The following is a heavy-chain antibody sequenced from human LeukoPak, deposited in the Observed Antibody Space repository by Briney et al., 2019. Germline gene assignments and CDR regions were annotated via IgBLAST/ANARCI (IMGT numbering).Heavy chain of an antibody. CDR3: ARYGSGKNFDY. V-gene: IGHV3-33*01. CDR1: GFIFSXXX. CDR2: IWYDGSQK. D-gene: IGHD3-10*01. J-gene: IGHJ4*02. Sequence: GGSLRLSCAPSGFIFSXXXXXXXRQAPGKGLXXVAVIWYDGSQKYYAXSVKXRFTIXRDNSKNTVFLQMNSLRAEDTAVYYCARYGSGKNFDYWGQGTPVTVSS.